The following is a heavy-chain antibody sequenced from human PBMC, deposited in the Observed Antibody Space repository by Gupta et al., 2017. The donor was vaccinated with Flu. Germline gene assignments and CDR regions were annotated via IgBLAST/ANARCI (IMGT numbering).Heavy chain of an antibody. D-gene: IGHD6-19*01. V-gene: IGHV3-23*01. CDR1: GFPLSSYA. CDR2: IGGSGGSA. CDR3: AKEKDSSGWYIDH. J-gene: IGHJ4*02. Sequence: EVQLLESGGGLVQPGGSLSLSCAASGFPLSSYAMSWVRQAPGKGLEWVSVIGGSGGSAYYADSVKGRFTISRDNSKNTLYLQMNSLRAEDTAVYYCAKEKDSSGWYIDHWGQGTLVTVSS.